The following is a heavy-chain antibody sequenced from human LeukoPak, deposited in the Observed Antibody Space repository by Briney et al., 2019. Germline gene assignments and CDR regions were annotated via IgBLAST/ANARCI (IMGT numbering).Heavy chain of an antibody. V-gene: IGHV1-46*01. CDR1: GYTFTSYY. Sequence: ASVKLSCTASGYTFTSYYMNSVREAPGQGLEWMGIINPSGGSTSYAQKFQGRVRMTRDTSTSTVYMELSSLRSEDTAVYYCARTDGTDYDSSGYGFDYWGQGTLVTVSS. D-gene: IGHD3-22*01. CDR2: INPSGGST. CDR3: ARTDGTDYDSSGYGFDY. J-gene: IGHJ4*02.